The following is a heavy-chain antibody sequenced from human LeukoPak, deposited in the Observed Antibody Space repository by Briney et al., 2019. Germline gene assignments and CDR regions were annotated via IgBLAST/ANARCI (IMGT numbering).Heavy chain of an antibody. Sequence: GASVKVSCKASGYTFTGYYMHWVRQAPGQGLEWMGWINPNSGGTNYAQKFQGRVTMTRDTSISTAYMELSRLRSDDTAVYYCARDLTYYYDSSGFTGNLPSHWGQGTLVTVSS. V-gene: IGHV1-2*02. CDR1: GYTFTGYY. J-gene: IGHJ4*02. CDR3: ARDLTYYYDSSGFTGNLPSH. D-gene: IGHD3-22*01. CDR2: INPNSGGT.